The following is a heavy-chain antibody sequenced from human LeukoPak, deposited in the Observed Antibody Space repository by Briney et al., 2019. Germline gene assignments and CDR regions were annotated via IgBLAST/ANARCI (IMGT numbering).Heavy chain of an antibody. D-gene: IGHD2-2*01. V-gene: IGHV4-39*07. CDR2: IYYSGST. Sequence: PSETLSLTCIVSGDSISSSSYYWGWIRQPPGKGLEWIGSIYYSGSTYYNPSLKSRVTIFVDTSKNQFSLKLSSVTAADTAVYYCARDRSSTSCFDYWGQGTLVTVSS. J-gene: IGHJ4*02. CDR3: ARDRSSTSCFDY. CDR1: GDSISSSSYY.